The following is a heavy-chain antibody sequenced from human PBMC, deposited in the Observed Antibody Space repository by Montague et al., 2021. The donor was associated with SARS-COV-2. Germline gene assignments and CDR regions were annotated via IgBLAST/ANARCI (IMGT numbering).Heavy chain of an antibody. CDR3: ARAQNICFIANCVNYFDL. D-gene: IGHD3-16*01. CDR2: VHYTGST. J-gene: IGHJ4*02. Sequence: SETLSLTCTVSGGSIRSYYWSWIRQSLGKGLEWIGYVHYTGSTKYNPSLKTRVTLSLDTPKNHFSLRLNSVTAADTAVYYCARAQNICFIANCVNYFDLWGLGALVSVSS. CDR1: GGSIRSYY. V-gene: IGHV4-59*01.